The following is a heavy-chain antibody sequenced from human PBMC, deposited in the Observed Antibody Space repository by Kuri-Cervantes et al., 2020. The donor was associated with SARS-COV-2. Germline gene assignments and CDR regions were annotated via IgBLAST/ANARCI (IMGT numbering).Heavy chain of an antibody. D-gene: IGHD3-3*01. J-gene: IGHJ4*02. CDR2: ISGSGGST. CDR3: AKGPLHDFWSGYYLFDY. CDR1: GFTFSSYA. Sequence: GGSLRLSCAASGFTFSSYAMSWVRQAPGKGLEWVSAISGSGGSTYYADPVKGRFTISRDNSKNTLYLQMNSLRAEDTAVYYCAKGPLHDFWSGYYLFDYWGQGTLVTVSS. V-gene: IGHV3-23*01.